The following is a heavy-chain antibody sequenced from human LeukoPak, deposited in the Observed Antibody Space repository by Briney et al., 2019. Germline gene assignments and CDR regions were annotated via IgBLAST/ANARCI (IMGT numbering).Heavy chain of an antibody. CDR1: GGSISSGGYY. D-gene: IGHD5-24*01. CDR3: ARASRDGYNLGY. J-gene: IGHJ4*02. Sequence: SETLSLTCAVSGGSISSGGYYWSWIRQHPGKGLEWIGYIYYSGSTYYNPSLKSRVTISVDTSKNQFSLKLSSVTAADTAVYYCARASRDGYNLGYWGQGTLVTVSS. CDR2: IYYSGST. V-gene: IGHV4-31*11.